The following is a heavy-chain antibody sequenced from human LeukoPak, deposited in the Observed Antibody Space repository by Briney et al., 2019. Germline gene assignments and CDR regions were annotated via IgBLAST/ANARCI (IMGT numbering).Heavy chain of an antibody. CDR1: GGSINGHY. CDR2: IYYSGST. Sequence: SETLSLTCTVSGGSINGHYWSWIRQPPGKGLECIGYIYYSGSTMYNPSLNSRATISLDTSKNQFFLKLTSVTAADTAVYYCARDGDSGGWFDSWGQGALVTVSS. V-gene: IGHV4-59*11. D-gene: IGHD6-25*01. J-gene: IGHJ5*01. CDR3: ARDGDSGGWFDS.